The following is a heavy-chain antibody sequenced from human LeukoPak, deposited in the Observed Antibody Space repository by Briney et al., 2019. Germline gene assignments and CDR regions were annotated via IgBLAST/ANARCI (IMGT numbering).Heavy chain of an antibody. D-gene: IGHD2-15*01. Sequence: SVKVSCKASGGTFSSYAISWVRQAPGQGLEWMGRIIPILGIANYAQKFQGRVTITADKSTSTAYMELSSLRSEDTAVYYCATDLGGGSYYYYGMDVWGQGTTVTVSS. V-gene: IGHV1-69*04. CDR1: GGTFSSYA. CDR3: ATDLGGGSYYYYGMDV. J-gene: IGHJ6*02. CDR2: IIPILGIA.